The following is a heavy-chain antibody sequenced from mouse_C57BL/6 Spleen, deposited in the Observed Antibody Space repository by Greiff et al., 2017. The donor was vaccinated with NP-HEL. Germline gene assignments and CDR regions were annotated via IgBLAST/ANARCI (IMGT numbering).Heavy chain of an antibody. CDR2: INPSSGYT. CDR3: ASLALYDGYYGGDY. J-gene: IGHJ2*01. D-gene: IGHD2-3*01. V-gene: IGHV1-4*01. CDR1: GYTFTSYT. Sequence: QVQLQQSGAELARPGASVKMSCKASGYTFTSYTMHWVKQRPGQGLEWIGYINPSSGYTKYNQKFKDKATLTADKSSSTAYMQLSSLTSEDSAVYYCASLALYDGYYGGDYWGQGTTLTVSS.